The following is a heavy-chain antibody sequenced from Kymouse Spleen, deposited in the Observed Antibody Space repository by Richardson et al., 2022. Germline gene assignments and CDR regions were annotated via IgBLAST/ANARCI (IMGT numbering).Heavy chain of an antibody. V-gene: IGHV3-30*18. Sequence: QVQLVESGGGVVQPGRSLRLSCAASGFTFSSYGMHWVRQAPGKGLEWVAVISYDGSNKYYADSVKGRFTISRDNSKNTLYLQMNSLRAEDTAVYYCAKDLYLFDYWGQGTLVTVSS. CDR1: GFTFSSYG. CDR3: AKDLYLFDY. CDR2: ISYDGSNK. D-gene: IGHD2-2*02,IGHD2-8*01. J-gene: IGHJ4*02.